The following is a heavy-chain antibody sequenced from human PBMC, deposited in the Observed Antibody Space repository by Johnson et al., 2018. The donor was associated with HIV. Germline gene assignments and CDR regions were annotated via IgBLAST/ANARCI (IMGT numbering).Heavy chain of an antibody. V-gene: IGHV3-11*04. CDR3: AKDHPRMATIVGAFDI. CDR2: ISSSGSTI. J-gene: IGHJ3*02. Sequence: QVQLVESGGGLVKPGGSLRLSCAASGFTFSDYYMSWIRQAPGKGLEWVSYISSSGSTIYYADSVKGRFTISRDNAKNSLYLQIHSLRGEDTAVYYCAKDHPRMATIVGAFDIWGQGTMVTVSS. CDR1: GFTFSDYY. D-gene: IGHD5-12*01.